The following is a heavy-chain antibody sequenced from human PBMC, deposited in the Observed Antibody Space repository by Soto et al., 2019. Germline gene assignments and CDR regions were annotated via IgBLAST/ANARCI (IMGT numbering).Heavy chain of an antibody. CDR3: ARVRSGTYNAFDL. J-gene: IGHJ3*01. CDR1: GFTFSTFY. D-gene: IGHD1-26*01. V-gene: IGHV3-11*06. CDR2: LSSESTFI. Sequence: QVQRVESGGGLVRPGGSLRLSCAASGFTFSTFYMNWVRQAPGKGLEWVSFLSSESTFISYADSVKGRFTISRDNSKKSQFLQMDSLRVADTAVHYCARVRSGTYNAFDLWGQGTGVTVSS.